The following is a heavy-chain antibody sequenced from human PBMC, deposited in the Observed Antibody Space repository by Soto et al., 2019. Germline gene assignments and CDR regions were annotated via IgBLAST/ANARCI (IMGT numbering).Heavy chain of an antibody. D-gene: IGHD4-17*01. CDR3: TRGPTFRYLVTTWDS. CDR1: GFTFSDHY. CDR2: IRNKGNSYTT. Sequence: EVQLVESGGGLVQPGGSLRLSCVASGFTFSDHYMDWVRQTPGKGLEWVGRIRNKGNSYTTVYAAFVKDRFTISRDESKNSLYLQMNILKTEDTAVYYCTRGPTFRYLVTTWDSWGQGTLVTVSS. V-gene: IGHV3-72*01. J-gene: IGHJ5*01.